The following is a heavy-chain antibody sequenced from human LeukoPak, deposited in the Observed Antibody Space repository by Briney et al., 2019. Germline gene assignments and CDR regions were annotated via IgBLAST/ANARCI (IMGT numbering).Heavy chain of an antibody. Sequence: PGGSLRLSCSASGFTFSRSGMYWVRPEPGKGREWVAHIQDIGNTKYYAVSVKGGFNISRDNSKNKQVLQMNSLMPEDTAVYYCARDRRGSWTMDYWAQGILVTVSS. D-gene: IGHD6-13*01. CDR2: IQDIGNTK. CDR3: ARDRRGSWTMDY. V-gene: IGHV3-30*02. CDR1: GFTFSRSG. J-gene: IGHJ4*02.